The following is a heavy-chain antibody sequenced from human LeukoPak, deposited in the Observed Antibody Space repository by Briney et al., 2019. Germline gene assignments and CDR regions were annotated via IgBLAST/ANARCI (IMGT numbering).Heavy chain of an antibody. CDR2: FDPEEGET. CDR3: ATASLIVGATNYFDY. D-gene: IGHD1-26*01. J-gene: IGHJ4*02. CDR1: RYTLTELS. Sequence: AAVKVSCKVSRYTLTELSMHWVRPAPGKGGEWMGGFDPEEGETIYAQKFQGRVTMTEDTSTDTAYMELSSLRSEDTAVYYCATASLIVGATNYFDYWGQGTLVTVSS. V-gene: IGHV1-24*01.